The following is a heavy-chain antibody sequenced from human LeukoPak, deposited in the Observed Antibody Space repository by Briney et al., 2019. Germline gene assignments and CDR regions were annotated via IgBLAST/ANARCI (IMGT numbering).Heavy chain of an antibody. CDR2: ISSITSSYI. J-gene: IGHJ6*03. V-gene: IGHV3-21*04. CDR3: AKEIHCSSTSCERYYYYYYMDV. D-gene: IGHD2-2*01. Sequence: GGSLRLSCAASGFTFITYSMTWVRQAPGKGLEWVSSISSITSSYIHYADSVKGRFTISRDNSKNTVYLQMNSLRAEDTAVYYCAKEIHCSSTSCERYYYYYYMDVWGKGTTVTVSS. CDR1: GFTFITYS.